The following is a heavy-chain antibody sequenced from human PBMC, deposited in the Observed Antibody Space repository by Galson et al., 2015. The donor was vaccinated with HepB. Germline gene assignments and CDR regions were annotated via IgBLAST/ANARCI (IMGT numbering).Heavy chain of an antibody. D-gene: IGHD6-19*01. J-gene: IGHJ4*02. CDR2: IYYSGST. CDR1: GGSISSSSYY. V-gene: IGHV4-39*01. CDR3: ARHSGGAVPGIAVAEDY. Sequence: ETLSLTCTVSGGSISSSSYYWGWVRQPPGKGLEWVGSIYYSGSTYYNPSLKSRVTISVDTSKNQFSLKLSSVTAADTAVYYCARHSGGAVPGIAVAEDYWGQGTLVTVSS.